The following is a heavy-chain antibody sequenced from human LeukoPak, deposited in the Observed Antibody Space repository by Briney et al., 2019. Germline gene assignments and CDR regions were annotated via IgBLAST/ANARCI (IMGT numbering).Heavy chain of an antibody. D-gene: IGHD3-22*01. J-gene: IGHJ4*02. CDR1: GFTFSSYG. V-gene: IGHV3-33*08. CDR3: ARDPLHYYDSSGFDY. CDR2: IWYDGSNK. Sequence: PGRSLRLSCAASGFTFSSYGMHWVRQAPGKGLEWVAVIWYDGSNKYYADSVKGRFTISRDNSKNTLYLQMNSLRAEDTAVYYCARDPLHYYDSSGFDYWGQGTLVTVSS.